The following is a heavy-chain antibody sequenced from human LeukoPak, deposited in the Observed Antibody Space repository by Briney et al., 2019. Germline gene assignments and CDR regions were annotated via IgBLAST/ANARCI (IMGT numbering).Heavy chain of an antibody. CDR2: IDPNSGDT. D-gene: IGHD2-8*02. J-gene: IGHJ4*02. CDR1: GYSFTGYF. CDR3: ARSGSTGDSLDY. Sequence: ASVKVSCKASGYSFTGYFIHWVRQAPGQELEWMGCIDPNSGDTKYAQKFQGRVSMPRDTSTRTAYMELSRLRSDDTAVYFCARSGSTGDSLDYWGQGTLVTVSS. V-gene: IGHV1-2*02.